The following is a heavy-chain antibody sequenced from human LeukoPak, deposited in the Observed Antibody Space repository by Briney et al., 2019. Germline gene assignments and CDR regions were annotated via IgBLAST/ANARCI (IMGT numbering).Heavy chain of an antibody. CDR2: IIPIFGTA. CDR1: GGTFSSYA. V-gene: IGHV1-69*13. D-gene: IGHD1-26*01. CDR3: ARDRQGGGSYYFGFDY. Sequence: SVKVSCKASGGTFSSYAISWVRQAPGQGLEWMGGIIPIFGTANYAQKFQGRVTITADESTSTAYMELSSLRSEDTAVYYCARDRQGGGSYYFGFDYWGQGTLVTVSS. J-gene: IGHJ4*02.